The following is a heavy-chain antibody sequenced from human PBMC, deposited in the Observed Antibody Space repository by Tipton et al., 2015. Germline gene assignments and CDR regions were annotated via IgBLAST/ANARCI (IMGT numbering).Heavy chain of an antibody. CDR3: ARETITLAGGPGQFDS. Sequence: TLSLTCTVSGGPISSYYWSWIRQPAGKGLEWIGRIHSSGGTKDNPSLKSRLTMSMDTSRNQFSLKLTSVTAADTAVYFCARETITLAGGPGQFDSWGQGTLVTVSS. V-gene: IGHV4-4*07. D-gene: IGHD6-19*01. CDR2: IHSSGGT. J-gene: IGHJ4*02. CDR1: GGPISSYY.